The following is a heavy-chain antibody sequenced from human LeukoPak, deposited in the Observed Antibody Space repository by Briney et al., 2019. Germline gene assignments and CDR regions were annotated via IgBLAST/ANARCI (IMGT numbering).Heavy chain of an antibody. Sequence: GGSLRLSCAASGFTFSSYAMHWVRQAPGKGLEWVAVISYDGSDKYYADSVKGRFTISRDNSKNTLYLQMNSLRAEDTAVYYCASGLDLGSYYHPFDYWGQGTLVTVSS. CDR3: ASGLDLGSYYHPFDY. CDR2: ISYDGSDK. V-gene: IGHV3-30-3*01. D-gene: IGHD1-26*01. CDR1: GFTFSSYA. J-gene: IGHJ4*02.